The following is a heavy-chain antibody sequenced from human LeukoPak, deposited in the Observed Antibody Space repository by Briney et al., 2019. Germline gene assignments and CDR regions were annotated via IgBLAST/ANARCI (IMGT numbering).Heavy chain of an antibody. CDR3: ARSWSSGPGDY. CDR2: INPNSGGT. D-gene: IGHD2-15*01. CDR1: GYTFTGYY. J-gene: IGHJ4*02. V-gene: IGHV1-2*02. Sequence: GSVRVSCKASGYTFTGYYMHWVRQAPGQGLEWMGWINPNSGGTNYAQKFQGRVTMTRDTSISTAYMELSRLRSDDTAVYYCARSWSSGPGDYWGQGTLVTVSS.